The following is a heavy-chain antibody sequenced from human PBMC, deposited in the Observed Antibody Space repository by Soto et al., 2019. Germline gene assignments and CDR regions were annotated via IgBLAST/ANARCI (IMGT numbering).Heavy chain of an antibody. Sequence: ASVKVSCKASGYTFTSYGISWVRQAPGQGLEWMGWISAYNGETIYAQKFQGRVTMTEDTSTDTAYMELSSLRSEDTAVYYCAADSSSWSRRNAFDIWGQGTMVTVSS. J-gene: IGHJ3*02. V-gene: IGHV1-18*01. CDR3: AADSSSWSRRNAFDI. CDR2: ISAYNGET. D-gene: IGHD6-13*01. CDR1: GYTFTSYG.